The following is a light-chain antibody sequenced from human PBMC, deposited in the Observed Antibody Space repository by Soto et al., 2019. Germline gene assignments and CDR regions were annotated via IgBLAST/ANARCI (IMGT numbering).Light chain of an antibody. J-gene: IGLJ2*01. V-gene: IGLV3-21*02. CDR1: KIGSRS. Sequence: SYELTQPPSVSVAPGQTARIPCGGDKIGSRSVHWYQQRPGQAPVLVVYDDGDRPSGIPQRFSASNSGNTATLTISAVEAGDEADYYCQVRDGFGGGTKLTVL. CDR3: QVRDG. CDR2: DDG.